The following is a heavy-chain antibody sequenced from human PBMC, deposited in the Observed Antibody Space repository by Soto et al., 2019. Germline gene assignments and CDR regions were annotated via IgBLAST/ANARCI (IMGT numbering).Heavy chain of an antibody. Sequence: HPGGSLRLSCAASGYSFFSYYSMNWVRQAPGKGLEWVSFISGRGSPIYYADSVRGRFTISRDNAKNSLSLEMNSLRVEDTAVYYCARVRGHSYGYVDYWGQGTLLTVSS. D-gene: IGHD5-18*01. CDR3: ARVRGHSYGYVDY. V-gene: IGHV3-48*01. CDR2: ISGRGSPI. J-gene: IGHJ4*02. CDR1: GYSFFSYYS.